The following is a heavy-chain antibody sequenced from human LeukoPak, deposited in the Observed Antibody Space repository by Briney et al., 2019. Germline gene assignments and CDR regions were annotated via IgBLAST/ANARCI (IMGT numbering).Heavy chain of an antibody. CDR1: GYTFTSYD. Sequence: ASVKVSCKASGYTFTSYDINWVRQATGQGLEWMGWMNPNSGNTGYAQKFQGRVTITRNTSISTAYMELSSLRSEDTAVYYCARDLGGYYRLDAFDIWGQGTMVTVSS. J-gene: IGHJ3*02. D-gene: IGHD1-26*01. CDR2: MNPNSGNT. V-gene: IGHV1-8*03. CDR3: ARDLGGYYRLDAFDI.